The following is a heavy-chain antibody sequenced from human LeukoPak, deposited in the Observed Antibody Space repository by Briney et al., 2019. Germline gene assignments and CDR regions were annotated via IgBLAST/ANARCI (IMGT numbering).Heavy chain of an antibody. Sequence: GGSLRLSCAASGFTFSSYEMNWVRQAPGKGLEWVSYISSSGSTIYYADSVKGRFTISRDNAKNSLYLQMNSLRAEDTAVYYCARDRCYYDSSGFGYWGQGTLVTVSS. J-gene: IGHJ4*02. CDR3: ARDRCYYDSSGFGY. V-gene: IGHV3-48*03. CDR1: GFTFSSYE. CDR2: ISSSGSTI. D-gene: IGHD3-22*01.